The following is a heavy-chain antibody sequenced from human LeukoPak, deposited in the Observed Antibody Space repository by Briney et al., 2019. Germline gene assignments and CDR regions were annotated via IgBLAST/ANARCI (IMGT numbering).Heavy chain of an antibody. CDR3: AKEFRIAAAGDY. D-gene: IGHD6-13*01. J-gene: IGHJ4*02. V-gene: IGHV3-43*02. CDR2: ISGDGDST. CDR1: GFTFDDYA. Sequence: PGGSLRLSCAASGFTFDDYAVHWVRQVPGKGLEWVSLISGDGDSTYYADSVKGRFTISRDNSQNSLYLQMNSLRTEDTALYYCAKEFRIAAAGDYWGQGTLVTVSS.